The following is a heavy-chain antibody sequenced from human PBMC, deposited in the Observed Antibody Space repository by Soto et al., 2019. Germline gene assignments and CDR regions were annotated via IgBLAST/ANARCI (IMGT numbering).Heavy chain of an antibody. CDR1: GYTFTSYD. V-gene: IGHV1-8*01. Sequence: ASVKVSCKASGYTFTSYDINWVRQATGQGLEWMGWMNPNNGNTGYAQKFQGRVTMTRNTSMRTAYMEVRNLKSEDTAVYYCASPHDFWSGQFDFWAQGTLVTVSS. J-gene: IGHJ5*01. CDR2: MNPNNGNT. CDR3: ASPHDFWSGQFDF. D-gene: IGHD3-3*01.